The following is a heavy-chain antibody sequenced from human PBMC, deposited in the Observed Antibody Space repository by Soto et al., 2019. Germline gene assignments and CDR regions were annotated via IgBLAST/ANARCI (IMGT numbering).Heavy chain of an antibody. J-gene: IGHJ5*02. V-gene: IGHV4-31*03. CDR1: GGSISSGGYY. D-gene: IGHD5-18*01. CDR2: IYYSGST. Sequence: QVQLQESGPGLVKPSQTLSLTCTVSGGSISSGGYYWSWIRQHPGKGLEWIGYIYYSGSTYYNPSLKSRVTISVDTSKNQFSLKLSSVTAADTAVYYCARDHSLSYCLTRSNWFDPWGQGTLVTVSS. CDR3: ARDHSLSYCLTRSNWFDP.